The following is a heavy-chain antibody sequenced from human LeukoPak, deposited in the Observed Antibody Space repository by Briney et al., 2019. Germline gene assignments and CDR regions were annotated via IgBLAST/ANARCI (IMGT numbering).Heavy chain of an antibody. CDR2: IFYSGNT. V-gene: IGHV4-59*08. J-gene: IGHJ4*02. D-gene: IGHD1-26*01. Sequence: SETLSLTCTVSGGSFNSYYWSWIRQPPGKGLEWIAYIFYSGNTNYNPSLKSRVTISVDTSKNQFSLKLSSVTAADTAVYYCATRVGATLDDYFDYWGQGTLVTVSS. CDR1: GGSFNSYY. CDR3: ATRVGATLDDYFDY.